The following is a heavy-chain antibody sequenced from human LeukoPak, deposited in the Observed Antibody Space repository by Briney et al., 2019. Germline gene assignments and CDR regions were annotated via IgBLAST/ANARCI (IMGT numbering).Heavy chain of an antibody. CDR2: IIPIFGTA. D-gene: IGHD2-15*01. Sequence: SVKVSCKASGGTFSSYAISWVRQAPGQGLEWMGRIIPIFGTANYAQKFQGRVTITTDESTSTAYMELSSPRSEDTAVYYCASEVHRYCSGGSCYFNDWGQGTLVTVSS. J-gene: IGHJ4*02. CDR3: ASEVHRYCSGGSCYFND. V-gene: IGHV1-69*05. CDR1: GGTFSSYA.